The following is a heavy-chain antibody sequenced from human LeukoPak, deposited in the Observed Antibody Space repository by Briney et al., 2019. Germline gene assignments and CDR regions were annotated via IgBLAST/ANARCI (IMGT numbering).Heavy chain of an antibody. CDR3: ARAHSRGPDAFDI. D-gene: IGHD3-22*01. V-gene: IGHV3-66*01. CDR2: IYSGGTT. Sequence: PGGSLRLSCAASAFTVSSNYMSWVRQAPGKGLEWVSVIYSGGTTNYADSVKGRFTISRDNSKNTLYLQMNSLRAEDTAVYYCARAHSRGPDAFDIWGQGTMVTVSS. J-gene: IGHJ3*02. CDR1: AFTVSSNY.